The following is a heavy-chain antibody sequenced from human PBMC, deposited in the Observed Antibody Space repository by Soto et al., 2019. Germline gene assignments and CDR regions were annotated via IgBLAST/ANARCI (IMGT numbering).Heavy chain of an antibody. CDR1: GYTFTDYA. V-gene: IGHV1-3*05. D-gene: IGHD3-16*02. CDR3: ARSAISPYGGLIGPFDY. CDR2: INAGNGNT. Sequence: SGAEEKKPGASMKISCQASGYTFTDYAMHWVRQAPGQRLEWMGWINAGNGNTKYSQKFQGRVTITRDTSASTAYMELSGLRSEDTAVYYCARSAISPYGGLIGPFDYWGQGNLVTVSS. J-gene: IGHJ4*02.